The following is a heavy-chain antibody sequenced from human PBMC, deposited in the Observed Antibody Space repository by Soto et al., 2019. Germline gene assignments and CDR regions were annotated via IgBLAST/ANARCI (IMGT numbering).Heavy chain of an antibody. CDR3: AKDPRYYYDSSGYYPVAEYFQH. Sequence: QVQLVESGGGVVQPGRSLRLSCAASGFTFSSYGMHWVRQAPGKGLEWVAVISYDGSNKYYADSVKGRFTISRDNSKHTLYLQMNSLRAEDTAVYYCAKDPRYYYDSSGYYPVAEYFQHWGQGTLVTVSS. V-gene: IGHV3-30*18. J-gene: IGHJ1*01. CDR2: ISYDGSNK. CDR1: GFTFSSYG. D-gene: IGHD3-22*01.